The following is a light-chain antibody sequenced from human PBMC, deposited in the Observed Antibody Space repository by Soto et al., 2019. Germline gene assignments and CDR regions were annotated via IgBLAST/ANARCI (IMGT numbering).Light chain of an antibody. CDR2: DDS. J-gene: IGLJ2*01. Sequence: SYELTQPPSVSVAPGQTARITCGGSNIESKSVHWYQQKPGQAPVLVVYDDSDRPSGIPERFSGSNSGNTATLTITRVEAGDEADYYCQVWDSSSDHPGVVLGGGTKVTVL. CDR1: NIESKS. CDR3: QVWDSSSDHPGVV. V-gene: IGLV3-21*02.